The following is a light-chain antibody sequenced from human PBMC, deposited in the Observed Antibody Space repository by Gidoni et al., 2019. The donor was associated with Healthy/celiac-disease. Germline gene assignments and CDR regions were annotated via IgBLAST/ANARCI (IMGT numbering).Light chain of an antibody. V-gene: IGKV3-15*01. CDR3: QQYNNWPSWT. Sequence: EIVMTQPPATLSVSPGERATLSCRDSQSVSSNLAWYQQKPGQAPRLLIYGASTRATGIPARFSGSGSGTEFTLTISSLQSEDLAVYYCQQYNNWPSWTFXQXTKVEIK. CDR1: QSVSSN. J-gene: IGKJ1*01. CDR2: GAS.